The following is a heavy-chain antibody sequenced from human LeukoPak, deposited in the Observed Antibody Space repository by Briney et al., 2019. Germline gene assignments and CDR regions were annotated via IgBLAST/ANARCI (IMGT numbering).Heavy chain of an antibody. CDR1: GFTFSSYA. Sequence: PGGSLRLSCADSGFTFSSYALTWVRQAPGKGLEWVSSISHSGTTTYYADSVKGRFTISRDNSKNTLFLQMNSLRAEDTAVYYCAKVIGILLLLYYYGVDVWGQGTTVTVSS. D-gene: IGHD3-22*01. CDR2: ISHSGTTT. J-gene: IGHJ6*02. V-gene: IGHV3-23*01. CDR3: AKVIGILLLLYYYGVDV.